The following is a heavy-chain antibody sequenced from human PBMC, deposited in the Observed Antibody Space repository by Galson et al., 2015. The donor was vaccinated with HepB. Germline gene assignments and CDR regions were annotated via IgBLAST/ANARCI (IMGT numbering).Heavy chain of an antibody. D-gene: IGHD3-10*01. Sequence: SVKVSCKASGYTFTGYYMHWVRQAPGQGLEWMGRINPNSGGTNYAQKFQGRVTMTRDTSISTAYMELSRLRSDDTAVYYCARAFPTMVRGVIISIDYWGQGTLVTVPS. V-gene: IGHV1-2*06. CDR2: INPNSGGT. CDR3: ARAFPTMVRGVIISIDY. J-gene: IGHJ4*02. CDR1: GYTFTGYY.